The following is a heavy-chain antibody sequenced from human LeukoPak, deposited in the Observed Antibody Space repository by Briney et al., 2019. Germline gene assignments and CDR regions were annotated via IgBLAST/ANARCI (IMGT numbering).Heavy chain of an antibody. CDR1: GGSISSYY. D-gene: IGHD6-19*01. V-gene: IGHV4-59*01. CDR3: ARGKAVAGDFDY. Sequence: SETLSLTCTVSGGSISSYYWSWIRQPPGKGLEWIGYIYYSGSTNYNPSLKSRVTISVDTSKNQFSLKLSSVTAADTAVYYCARGKAVAGDFDYWGQGTQVTVSS. CDR2: IYYSGST. J-gene: IGHJ4*02.